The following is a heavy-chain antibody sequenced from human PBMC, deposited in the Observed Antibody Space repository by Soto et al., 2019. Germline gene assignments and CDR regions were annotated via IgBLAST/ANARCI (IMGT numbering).Heavy chain of an antibody. Sequence: ASVKVSCKASGYTFTSYAMHWVRQAPGQRLEWMGWINAGNGNTKYSQKFQGRVTITRDTSASTAYMELSSLRSEDTAVYYCARERGYCSSTSCYVTRNWFDPWGQGTLVTVSS. CDR1: GYTFTSYA. D-gene: IGHD2-2*01. CDR3: ARERGYCSSTSCYVTRNWFDP. V-gene: IGHV1-3*01. J-gene: IGHJ5*02. CDR2: INAGNGNT.